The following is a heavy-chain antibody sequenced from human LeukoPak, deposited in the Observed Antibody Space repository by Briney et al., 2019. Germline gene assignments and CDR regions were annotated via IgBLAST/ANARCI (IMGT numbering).Heavy chain of an antibody. CDR1: GFTFSSYA. J-gene: IGHJ4*02. D-gene: IGHD3-9*01. Sequence: GSLRLSCAASGFTFSSYAMHWVRQAPGKGLEWVAVISYDGSNKYYADSVKGRFTISRDNSKNTLYLQMNSLRAEDTAVYYCARDGRRNFDWLLSFFDYWGRGTLVTVSS. CDR2: ISYDGSNK. V-gene: IGHV3-30-3*01. CDR3: ARDGRRNFDWLLSFFDY.